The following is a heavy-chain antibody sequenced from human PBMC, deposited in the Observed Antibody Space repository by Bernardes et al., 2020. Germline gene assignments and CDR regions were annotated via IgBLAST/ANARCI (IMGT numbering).Heavy chain of an antibody. V-gene: IGHV3-43D*04. CDR1: GFTFDDYA. D-gene: IGHD5-18*01. Sequence: GSLRLSCAASGFTFDDYAMHWVRQAPGKGLEWVSLISWDGGSTYYADSVKGRFTISRDNSKNSLYLQMNSLRAEDTALYYCAKERGGYSYGYGVGLDYWGQGTLVTVSS. CDR3: AKERGGYSYGYGVGLDY. CDR2: ISWDGGST. J-gene: IGHJ4*02.